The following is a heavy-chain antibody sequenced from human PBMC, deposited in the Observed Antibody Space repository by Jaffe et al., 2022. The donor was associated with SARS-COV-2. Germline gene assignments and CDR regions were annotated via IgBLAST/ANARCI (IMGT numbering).Heavy chain of an antibody. D-gene: IGHD3-22*01. CDR2: IKSKRDGGTV. Sequence: EVQLVESGGGLVKPGGSLRLSCATSGFTFSDAWMSWVRQVPGKGLECVGRIKSKRDGGTVDYAAPVQGRFTISRDDSQDTLYLQMNNLKTEDTAVYFCTTDRGVGALLITSHWGRGSLVTVSS. CDR3: TTDRGVGALLITSH. V-gene: IGHV3-15*01. J-gene: IGHJ4*02. CDR1: GFTFSDAW.